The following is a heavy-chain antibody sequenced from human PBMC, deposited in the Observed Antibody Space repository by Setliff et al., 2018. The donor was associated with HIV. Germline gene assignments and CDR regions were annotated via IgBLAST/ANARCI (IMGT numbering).Heavy chain of an antibody. CDR3: ASLYSSSWYWAYYFDY. CDR1: GGSISSGNYY. J-gene: IGHJ4*02. CDR2: IYYSGST. D-gene: IGHD6-13*01. V-gene: IGHV4-30-4*08. Sequence: PSETLSLTCTVSGGSISSGNYYWSWIRQPPGKGLEWIGNIYYSGSTDYNPSLKSRVTISVDTSKNQFSLKLSSVTAADTAVYYCASLYSSSWYWAYYFDYWGQGTLVTVSS.